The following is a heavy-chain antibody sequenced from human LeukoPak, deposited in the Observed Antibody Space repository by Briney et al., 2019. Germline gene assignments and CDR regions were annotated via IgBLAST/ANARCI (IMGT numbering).Heavy chain of an antibody. CDR2: INPNSGGT. V-gene: IGHV1-2*02. J-gene: IGHJ4*02. CDR1: GYTFTGYY. Sequence: ASVKVSCKASGYTFTGYYMHWVRQAHGQGLERMGWINPNSGGTNYAQKFQGRVTMTRDTSISTAYMELSRLRSDDTAVYYCASALYSGYDLDYWGQGTLVTVSS. CDR3: ASALYSGYDLDY. D-gene: IGHD5-12*01.